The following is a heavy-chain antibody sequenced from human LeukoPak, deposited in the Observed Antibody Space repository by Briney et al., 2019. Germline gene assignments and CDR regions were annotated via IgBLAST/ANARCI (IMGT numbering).Heavy chain of an antibody. CDR2: INQGGSET. J-gene: IGHJ4*02. D-gene: IGHD1-26*01. CDR1: GFTFSKYW. V-gene: IGHV3-7*01. Sequence: QPGGSLRLSCTVSGFTFSKYWMSWLRQAPGKGLEWVANINQGGSETYYIDSVKGRFTISRDNAKNSLYLQMNSLRAEDTAVYYCAREPGGSYFGYFDYWGQGTLVTVSS. CDR3: AREPGGSYFGYFDY.